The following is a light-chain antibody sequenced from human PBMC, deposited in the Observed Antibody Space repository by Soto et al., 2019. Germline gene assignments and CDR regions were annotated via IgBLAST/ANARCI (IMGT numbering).Light chain of an antibody. CDR3: QQSYSIPWT. CDR2: TTS. CDR1: QSISSY. Sequence: DIQMTQSPSSLSASVGYIVTISCRASQSISSYLNWYQRKPGKAPDLLIHTTSNLQSGVPSRFSGSGSGTHFTLTISSLQPDDFATYFCQQSYSIPWTFGQGTKVDI. J-gene: IGKJ1*01. V-gene: IGKV1-39*01.